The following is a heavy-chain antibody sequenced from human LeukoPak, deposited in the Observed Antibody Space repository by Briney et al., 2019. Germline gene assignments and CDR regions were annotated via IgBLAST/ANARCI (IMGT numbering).Heavy chain of an antibody. Sequence: PSETLSLTCTVSGGSISSYYWSWIRQPPGKGLEWIGYIYYSGSTNYNPSLKSRVTISVDTSKNQLSVKLRSVTAADTAVYYCARGLGGSSGCFGYWGQGTLVTVSS. J-gene: IGHJ4*02. CDR3: ARGLGGSSGCFGY. V-gene: IGHV4-59*01. D-gene: IGHD6-19*01. CDR2: IYYSGST. CDR1: GGSISSYY.